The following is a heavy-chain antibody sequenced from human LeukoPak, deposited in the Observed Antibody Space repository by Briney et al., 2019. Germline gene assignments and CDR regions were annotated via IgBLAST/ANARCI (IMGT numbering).Heavy chain of an antibody. J-gene: IGHJ6*02. CDR2: ISGSGGST. Sequence: GGSLRLSCAASGFTFSSYAMSWVRQAPGKGLEWVSGISGSGGSTYYTDSVKGWFTISRDNSKNTLYLQMNSLRAEDTAVYYCAKDSYGMDVWGQGTTVTVSS. V-gene: IGHV3-23*01. CDR1: GFTFSSYA. CDR3: AKDSYGMDV.